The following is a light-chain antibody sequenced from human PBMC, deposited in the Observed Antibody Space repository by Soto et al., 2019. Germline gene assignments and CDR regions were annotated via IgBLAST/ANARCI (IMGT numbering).Light chain of an antibody. J-gene: IGKJ5*01. CDR1: QSLLDTDDGSTY. V-gene: IGKV2-40*01. Sequence: EIVLTQTPLSLPVTPGEPASISCRSSQSLLDTDDGSTYLDWYLQRPGRSPQLLIYALSSRASEVPDRFSGSGSDTEFTLRISRVETEDVGVYYCMQHTDFPITFGQGTRLDIK. CDR3: MQHTDFPIT. CDR2: ALS.